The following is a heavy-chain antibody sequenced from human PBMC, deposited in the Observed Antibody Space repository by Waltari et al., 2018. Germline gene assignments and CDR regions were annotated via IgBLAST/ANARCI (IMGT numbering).Heavy chain of an antibody. D-gene: IGHD4-17*01. CDR2: IYYSGST. Sequence: QAQLQESGPGLVKPSETLSLTCTVSGGSISSYYWSWIRQPPGKGLEWIGYIYYSGSTNYNPSLKSRVTISVDTSKNQFSLKLSSVTAADTAVYYCARAQRMTTVTSYYYYYYMDVWGKGTTVTVSS. J-gene: IGHJ6*03. CDR1: GGSISSYY. CDR3: ARAQRMTTVTSYYYYYYMDV. V-gene: IGHV4-59*01.